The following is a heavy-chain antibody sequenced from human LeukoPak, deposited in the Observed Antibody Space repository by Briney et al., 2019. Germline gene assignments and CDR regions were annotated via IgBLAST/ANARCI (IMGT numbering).Heavy chain of an antibody. CDR2: IKEDGSER. J-gene: IGHJ4*02. Sequence: GGSLRLSCAASGFTFRSSWMSWLRQAPGKGLEWVANIKEDGSERYYVDSVKGRFTISRDNAKNSLYLQMNSLTAEDTAVYYCARDPVRRFDYWGQGTLVTVSS. CDR1: GFTFRSSW. CDR3: ARDPVRRFDY. V-gene: IGHV3-7*01.